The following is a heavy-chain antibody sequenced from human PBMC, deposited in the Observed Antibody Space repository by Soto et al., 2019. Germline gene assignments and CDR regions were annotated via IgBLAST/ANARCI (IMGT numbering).Heavy chain of an antibody. Sequence: EVQLVESGGDLVQPGGSLRLSCAASGFTFSSYSMNWVRQAPGKGLEWVAYISSSSSTIYYADSVKGRFTISRDNAKNSLYLQVNSLRDEDTAVYFCARDRTWGFWDSWGQGTLVTVSS. CDR3: ARDRTWGFWDS. D-gene: IGHD3-16*01. V-gene: IGHV3-48*02. CDR2: ISSSSSTI. CDR1: GFTFSSYS. J-gene: IGHJ4*02.